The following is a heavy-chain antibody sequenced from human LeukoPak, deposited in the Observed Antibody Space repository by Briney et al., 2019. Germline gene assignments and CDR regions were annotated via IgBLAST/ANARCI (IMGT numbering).Heavy chain of an antibody. V-gene: IGHV3-48*04. Sequence: GGSLRLSCAASGFTFSSYSMNWVRQAPGKGPEWVSYISSSSSSIYYADSVKGRFTISRDNAKNSLYLQMNSLRAEDTAVYYCARHLGYCSSTSCSYFDYWGQGTLVTVSS. CDR3: ARHLGYCSSTSCSYFDY. CDR1: GFTFSSYS. CDR2: ISSSSSSI. D-gene: IGHD2-2*01. J-gene: IGHJ4*02.